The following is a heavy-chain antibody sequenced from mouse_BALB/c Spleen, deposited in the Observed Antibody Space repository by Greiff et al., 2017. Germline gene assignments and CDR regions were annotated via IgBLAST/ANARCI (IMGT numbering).Heavy chain of an antibody. J-gene: IGHJ2*01. D-gene: IGHD2-3*01. CDR3: ARWVTTSPYYFDY. V-gene: IGHV3-8*02. CDR1: GDSITSGY. Sequence: DVQLQESGPSLVKPSQTLSLTCSVTGDSITSGYWNWIRKFPGNKLEYMGYISYSGSTYYNPSLKSRISITRDTSKNQYYLQLNSVTTEDTATYYCARWVTTSPYYFDYWGQGTTLTVSS. CDR2: ISYSGST.